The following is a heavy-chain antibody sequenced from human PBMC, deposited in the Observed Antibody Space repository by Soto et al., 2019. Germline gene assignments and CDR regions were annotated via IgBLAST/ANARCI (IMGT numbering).Heavy chain of an antibody. CDR1: GFTFSSYG. D-gene: IGHD3-22*01. J-gene: IGHJ1*01. CDR3: ARVGAGDSSGGNCD. CDR2: IWYDGSNK. Sequence: QVQLVESGGGVVQPGRSLRLSCAASGFTFSSYGMHWVRQAPGKGLEWVAVIWYDGSNKYYADSVKGRFTISRDNSKNTLYLQMNSLRAEDTAVYYCARVGAGDSSGGNCDCGQGTLVTVSS. V-gene: IGHV3-33*01.